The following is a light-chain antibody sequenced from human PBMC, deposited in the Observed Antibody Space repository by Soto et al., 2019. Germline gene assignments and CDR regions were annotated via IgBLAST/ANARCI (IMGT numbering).Light chain of an antibody. CDR2: GAS. CDR1: QSVSSN. Sequence: EIVMTQSPATLSVSPGERATLSCRASQSVSSNLAWYQQKPGQAPRLLIYGASTRATGIPARFSGSGSGTEFPLTNSSLQSEDFAVYYCQQYNNWPLTFGGGTKVEIK. J-gene: IGKJ4*01. CDR3: QQYNNWPLT. V-gene: IGKV3-15*01.